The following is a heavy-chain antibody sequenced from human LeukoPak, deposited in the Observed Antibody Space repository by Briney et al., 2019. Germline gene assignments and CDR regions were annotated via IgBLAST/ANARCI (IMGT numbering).Heavy chain of an antibody. CDR1: GYTFTGYY. Sequence: ASEKVSCKASGYTFTGYYMHWVRQAPGQGLEWMGWINPNSGGTNYAQKFQGRVTMTRDPSISTAYMELSRLRSDDTAVYYCARVGVYYDSSGTVDYWGQGTLVTVSS. CDR3: ARVGVYYDSSGTVDY. D-gene: IGHD3-22*01. J-gene: IGHJ4*02. CDR2: INPNSGGT. V-gene: IGHV1-2*02.